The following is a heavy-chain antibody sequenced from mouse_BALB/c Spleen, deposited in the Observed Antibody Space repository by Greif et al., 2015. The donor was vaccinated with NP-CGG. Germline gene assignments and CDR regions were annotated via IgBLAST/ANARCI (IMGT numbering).Heavy chain of an antibody. CDR3: ARGGYWGFDY. J-gene: IGHJ2*01. CDR1: GYTFTSYW. D-gene: IGHD4-1*01. CDR2: INPSTGYT. V-gene: IGHV1-7*01. Sequence: QVHVKQSGAELAKPGASVKMSCKASGYTFTSYWMHWVKQRPGQGLEWIGYINPSTGYTEYNQKFKDKATLTADKSSSTAYMQLSSLTSEDSAVYYCARGGYWGFDYWGQGTTLTVSS.